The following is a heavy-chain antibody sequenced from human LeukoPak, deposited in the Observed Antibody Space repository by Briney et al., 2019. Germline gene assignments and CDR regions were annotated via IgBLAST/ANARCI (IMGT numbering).Heavy chain of an antibody. Sequence: GGSLRLSCAASGFTFSSYEMNWVRQAPGKGLEWVSYISSSGSTIYYADSVKGRFTISRDNAKNSLYLQMNSLRAEDTAVYYCARLGVRGVIGSGYWGQGTLVTVSS. CDR1: GFTFSSYE. CDR3: ARLGVRGVIGSGY. CDR2: ISSSGSTI. J-gene: IGHJ4*02. D-gene: IGHD3-10*01. V-gene: IGHV3-48*03.